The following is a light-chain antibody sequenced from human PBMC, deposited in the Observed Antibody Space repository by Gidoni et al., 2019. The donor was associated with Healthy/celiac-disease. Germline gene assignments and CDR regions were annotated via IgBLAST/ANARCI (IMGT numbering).Light chain of an antibody. J-gene: IGLJ3*02. V-gene: IGLV3-25*02. CDR3: QSADSSGWV. CDR1: ALPKQF. CDR2: TDS. Sequence: SYELTQPPSVSVSPGQTARITCTGDALPKQFAYWYQPKPGQAPVLVMYTDSERPSGIPERFSGSSSGTTVTVTISGVQAEDEADCYCQSADSSGWVFGGGTKLTVL.